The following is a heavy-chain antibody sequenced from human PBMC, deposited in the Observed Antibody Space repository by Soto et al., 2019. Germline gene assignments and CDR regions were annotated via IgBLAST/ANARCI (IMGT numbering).Heavy chain of an antibody. J-gene: IGHJ4*02. Sequence: QPGGSLRLSCTGSGFTFGNYGMHWARQAPGKGLEWVASTSYDGNNKYYADSLKGRFTISRDNSKKMVYLQMTSLGPEDTAVYYCAKGGGSARDFDYWGQGALVTVSS. D-gene: IGHD1-26*01. CDR3: AKGGGSARDFDY. CDR2: TSYDGNNK. V-gene: IGHV3-30*18. CDR1: GFTFGNYG.